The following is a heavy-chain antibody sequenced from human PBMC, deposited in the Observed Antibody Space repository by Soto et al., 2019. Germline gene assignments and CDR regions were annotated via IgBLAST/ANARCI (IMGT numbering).Heavy chain of an antibody. D-gene: IGHD2-8*01. CDR1: GFSLSTSGVG. J-gene: IGHJ4*02. CDR2: IYWDDDK. Sequence: QITLKESGPPLVKPTQTLTLTCTFSGFSLSTSGVGVGWIRQPPGKALEWLALIYWDDDKRYSPSLKSRLTITKDTSKYPGVRTMTDIDPVDTATYYGALSYCTNGVCYCFDYWGQATMVTVSS. V-gene: IGHV2-5*02. CDR3: ALSYCTNGVCYCFDY.